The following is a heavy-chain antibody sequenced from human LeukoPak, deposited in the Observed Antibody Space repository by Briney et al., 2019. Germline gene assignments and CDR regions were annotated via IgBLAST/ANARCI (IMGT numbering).Heavy chain of an antibody. J-gene: IGHJ4*02. V-gene: IGHV4-59*01. CDR1: GGSISSYY. CDR2: IYYSGST. Sequence: SETLSLTCTISGGSISSYYWSWIRQPPGKGLEWIGFIYYSGSTNSNPSLKSRVTISLDTSKNQFSLKLSSVTAADTAVYYCARDRDWGCSYCSYWGQGTLVTVSS. CDR3: ARDRDWGCSYCSY. D-gene: IGHD7-27*01.